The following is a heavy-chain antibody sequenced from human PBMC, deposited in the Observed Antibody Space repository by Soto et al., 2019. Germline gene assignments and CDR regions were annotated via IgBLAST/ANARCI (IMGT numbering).Heavy chain of an antibody. CDR3: ARQSVYYDSSGYLSPLDY. J-gene: IGHJ4*02. V-gene: IGHV1-69*12. CDR1: GGTFSSYA. D-gene: IGHD3-22*01. CDR2: IIPIFGTA. Sequence: QVQLVQSGAEVKKPGSSVKVSCKASGGTFSSYAISWVRQAPGQGLEWMGGIIPIFGTANYAQKFQGRVTITADESTSTAYMELSRLRSEDTAVYYCARQSVYYDSSGYLSPLDYWGQGTLVTVSS.